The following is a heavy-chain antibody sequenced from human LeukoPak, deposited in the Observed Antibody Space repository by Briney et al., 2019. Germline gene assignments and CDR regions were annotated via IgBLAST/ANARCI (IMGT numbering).Heavy chain of an antibody. CDR3: ARFYFERTFYFDY. J-gene: IGHJ4*02. CDR1: GDSISSGY. Sequence: SETLSLTCTVSGDSISSGYWMWIRQPAGKGLEWIGRIYTSGGTRYNPSLRGRVTMSADTSKNQFSLKLSSVTAADTAVYYCARFYFERTFYFDYWGQGTLVTVSS. V-gene: IGHV4-4*07. D-gene: IGHD1-1*01. CDR2: IYTSGGT.